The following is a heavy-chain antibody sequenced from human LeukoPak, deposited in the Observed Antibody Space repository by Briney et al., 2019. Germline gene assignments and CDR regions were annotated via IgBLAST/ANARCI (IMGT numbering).Heavy chain of an antibody. V-gene: IGHV3-33*01. J-gene: IGHJ4*02. CDR2: IWYDGSNK. CDR1: GFTFNTYG. CDR3: ARDFGFSPSSGYSFDY. Sequence: GGSLRLSCAASGFTFNTYGMHWVRQAPGKGLEWVAVIWYDGSNKYYADSVRGRFTISRDNPKNTLYLQMNSLRVEDTAVYYCARDFGFSPSSGYSFDYWGQGTLVTVSS. D-gene: IGHD3-22*01.